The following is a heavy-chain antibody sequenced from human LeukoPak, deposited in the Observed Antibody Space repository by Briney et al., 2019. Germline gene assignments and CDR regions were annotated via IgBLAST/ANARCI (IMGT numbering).Heavy chain of an antibody. CDR3: ARTMVRGVYKPYYFDY. CDR2: MNPNSGNT. CDR1: GGTFSSYA. D-gene: IGHD3-10*01. J-gene: IGHJ4*02. V-gene: IGHV1-8*02. Sequence: ASVKVSCKASGGTFSSYAISWVRQAPGQGLEWMGWMNPNSGNTGYAQKFQGRVTMTRNTSISTAYMELSSLRSEDTAVYYCARTMVRGVYKPYYFDYWGQGTLVTVSS.